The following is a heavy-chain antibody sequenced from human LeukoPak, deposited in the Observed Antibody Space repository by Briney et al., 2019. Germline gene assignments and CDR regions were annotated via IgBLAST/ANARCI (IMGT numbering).Heavy chain of an antibody. D-gene: IGHD2-15*01. CDR1: GFTFDDYG. CDR2: INWNGGST. J-gene: IGHJ3*02. V-gene: IGHV3-20*04. Sequence: GGSLRLSCAASGFTFDDYGMSWVRQAPGKGLEWVSGINWNGGSTGYADSVKGRFTISRDNAKNTLYLQMNSLRAEDTAVYYCASFWDSSGANDAFDIWGQGTMVTVSS. CDR3: ASFWDSSGANDAFDI.